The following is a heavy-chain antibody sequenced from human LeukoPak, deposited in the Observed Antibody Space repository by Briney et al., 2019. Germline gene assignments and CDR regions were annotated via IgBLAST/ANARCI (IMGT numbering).Heavy chain of an antibody. Sequence: SETLSLTCAVYGGSFSGYYWSWIRQPPGKGLEWIGEINHSGSTNYNPSLKSRVTISEDTSKNQFSLKLSSVTAADTAVYYCARHGGGYDYDYWGQGTLVTVSS. J-gene: IGHJ4*02. D-gene: IGHD5-12*01. CDR3: ARHGGGYDYDY. CDR2: INHSGST. V-gene: IGHV4-34*01. CDR1: GGSFSGYY.